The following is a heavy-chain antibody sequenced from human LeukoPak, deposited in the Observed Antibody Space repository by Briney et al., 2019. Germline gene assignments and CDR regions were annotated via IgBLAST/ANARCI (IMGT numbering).Heavy chain of an antibody. V-gene: IGHV4-61*01. CDR1: GGSISSPSYY. CDR2: IYYSGST. Sequence: SETLSLTCTVSGGSISSPSYYWSWIRQPPGKGLEWIGYIYYSGSTNYNPSLKSRVTISVDTSRNQFSLNLNSVTAADTAVYYCARLFYYGSGSYGIDYWGQGTLVTVSS. J-gene: IGHJ4*02. CDR3: ARLFYYGSGSYGIDY. D-gene: IGHD3-10*01.